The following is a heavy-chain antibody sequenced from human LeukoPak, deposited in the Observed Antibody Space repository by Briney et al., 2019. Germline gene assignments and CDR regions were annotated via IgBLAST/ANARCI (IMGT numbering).Heavy chain of an antibody. D-gene: IGHD3-22*01. CDR1: GGSISSSSYY. Sequence: SETLSLTCTVSGGSISSSSYYWGWIRQPPGKGLEWIGSIYYSGSTYYNPSLKSRVTISVDTSKNQFSLKLSSVTAADTAVYYCARGRRNHYYDSINNFDYWGQGTLVTVSS. CDR3: ARGRRNHYYDSINNFDY. CDR2: IYYSGST. V-gene: IGHV4-39*07. J-gene: IGHJ4*02.